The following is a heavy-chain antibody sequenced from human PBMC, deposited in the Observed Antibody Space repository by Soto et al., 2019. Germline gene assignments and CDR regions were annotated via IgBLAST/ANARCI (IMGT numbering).Heavy chain of an antibody. Sequence: SETLSLTCAVYGGSFSGYYWSWIRQPPGKGLEWIGYIYYSGSTYYNPSLKSRVTISVDTSKNQFSLKLSSVTAADTAVYYCAIVSSSGGLVGLFDYWS. D-gene: IGHD6-25*01. CDR3: AIVSSSGGLVGLFDY. CDR2: IYYSGST. J-gene: IGHJ4*01. CDR1: GGSFSGYY. V-gene: IGHV4-59*06.